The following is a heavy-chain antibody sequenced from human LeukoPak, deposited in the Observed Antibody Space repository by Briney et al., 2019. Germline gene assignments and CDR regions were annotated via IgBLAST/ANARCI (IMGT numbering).Heavy chain of an antibody. Sequence: GGSLRLSCATSGFTFSSSTMRWVRQAPGKGLEWVALISYDGSNIYHADSVEGRFTISRDNSKNTLYLQMNSLRAEDPAVYHCAGSSSTARSYFDYWGQGTLVTVSS. CDR3: AGSSSTARSYFDY. CDR1: GFTFSSST. D-gene: IGHD4-11*01. V-gene: IGHV3-30*04. CDR2: ISYDGSNI. J-gene: IGHJ4*02.